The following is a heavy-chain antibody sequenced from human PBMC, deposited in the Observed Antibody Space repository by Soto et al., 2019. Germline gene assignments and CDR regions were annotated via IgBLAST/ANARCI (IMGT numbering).Heavy chain of an antibody. D-gene: IGHD5-18*01. V-gene: IGHV4-34*01. CDR1: GGSFSGYY. CDR2: INHSGST. CDR3: ARVGLDTAMVPYYFDY. J-gene: IGHJ4*02. Sequence: SETLSLTCAVYGGSFSGYYWSWIRQPPGKGLEWIGEINHSGSTNYNPSLKSRVTISVDTSKNQFSLKLSSVTAADTAVYYCARVGLDTAMVPYYFDYWGQGTLVTVSS.